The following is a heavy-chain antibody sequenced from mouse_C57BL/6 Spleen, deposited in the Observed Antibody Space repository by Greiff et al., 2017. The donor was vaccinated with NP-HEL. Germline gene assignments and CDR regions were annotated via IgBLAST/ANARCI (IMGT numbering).Heavy chain of an antibody. CDR1: GYTFTDYN. CDR3: AREDGYPFAY. V-gene: IGHV1-18*01. D-gene: IGHD2-3*01. J-gene: IGHJ3*01. Sequence: VQLKESGPELVKPGASVKIPCKASGYTFTDYNMDWVKQSHGKSLEWIGDINPNNGGTIYNQKFKGKATLTVDKSSSTAYMELRSLTSEDTAVYYCAREDGYPFAYWGQGTLVTVSA. CDR2: INPNNGGT.